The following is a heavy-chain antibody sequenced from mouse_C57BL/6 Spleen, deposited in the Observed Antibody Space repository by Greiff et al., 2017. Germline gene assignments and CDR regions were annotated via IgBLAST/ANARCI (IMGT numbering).Heavy chain of an antibody. J-gene: IGHJ4*01. V-gene: IGHV1-4*01. CDR2: INPSSGYT. CDR3: ANDYGGGYYALDD. D-gene: IGHD2-4*01. CDR1: GYTFTSYT. Sequence: VQLQQSGAELARPGASVKLSCKASGYTFTSYTMHWVKQRPGQGLEWIGYINPSSGYTKYNQKFKDKATLTADKSSSTAYMQLSSLTSEDSAVYYCANDYGGGYYALDDWGQGTSVTVSS.